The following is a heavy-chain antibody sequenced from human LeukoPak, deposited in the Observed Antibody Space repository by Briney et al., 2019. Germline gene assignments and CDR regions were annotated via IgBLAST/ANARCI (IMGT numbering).Heavy chain of an antibody. Sequence: SETLSLTCTVSGGSISTYYWSWIRQPPGKGTEWIGYIYYTGSTGYNPSLETRVTISVDTSKNQFSLKLSSVTAADTAVYYCATGITGTTFDYWGQGTLVTVSS. D-gene: IGHD1-7*01. J-gene: IGHJ4*02. V-gene: IGHV4-59*08. CDR1: GGSISTYY. CDR3: ATGITGTTFDY. CDR2: IYYTGST.